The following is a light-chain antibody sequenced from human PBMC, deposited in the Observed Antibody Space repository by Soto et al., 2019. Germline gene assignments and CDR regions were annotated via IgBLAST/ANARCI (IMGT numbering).Light chain of an antibody. CDR3: LLYYGGAGAV. V-gene: IGLV7-43*01. CDR2: STS. J-gene: IGLJ1*01. Sequence: QAVVTQELSLTVSPGGTVTLTCASSTGAVTSGYYPNWFQQKPGQAPRALIYSTSNKHPWTPARFSGSLLGGKAALTLSGVQPEDEAEYYCLLYYGGAGAVFGTGTKLTVL. CDR1: TGAVTSGYY.